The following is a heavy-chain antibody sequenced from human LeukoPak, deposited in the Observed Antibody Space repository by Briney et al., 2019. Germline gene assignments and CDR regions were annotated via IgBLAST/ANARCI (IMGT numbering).Heavy chain of an antibody. CDR3: ARDRHYYGSGSYYNEGYYYYYMDV. D-gene: IGHD3-10*01. V-gene: IGHV1-8*03. CDR2: MNPNSGNT. Sequence: ASVKVSCKASGYTFTSYDINWVRQATGQGLEWMGWMNPNSGNTGYAQKFQGRVTITRNTSISTAYMELSSLRSDDTAVYYCARDRHYYGSGSYYNEGYYYYYMDVWGKGTTVTISS. J-gene: IGHJ6*03. CDR1: GYTFTSYD.